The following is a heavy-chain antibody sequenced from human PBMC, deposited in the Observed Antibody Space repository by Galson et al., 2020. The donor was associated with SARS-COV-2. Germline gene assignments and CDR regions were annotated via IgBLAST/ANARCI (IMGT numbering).Heavy chain of an antibody. CDR3: AREENFFLEVTATRMCYFDY. D-gene: IGHD2-21*02. CDR2: IKSSGST. J-gene: IGHJ4*02. V-gene: IGHV4-34*01. Sequence: SQTLSLTCAVDGGSFSGYYWSWIRQPPGKGLEWIGEIKSSGSTTYNPSLKSQVTISVDTSKNHFSLKLSSVTAADTAVYYCAREENFFLEVTATRMCYFDYWGRGTLATVSS. CDR1: GGSFSGYY.